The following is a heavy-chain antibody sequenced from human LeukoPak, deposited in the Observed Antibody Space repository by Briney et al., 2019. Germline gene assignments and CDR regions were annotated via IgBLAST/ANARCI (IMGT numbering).Heavy chain of an antibody. CDR1: GFIFSTYG. D-gene: IGHD3-3*01. CDR3: AKDLRYDFWSGYPDY. J-gene: IGHJ4*02. Sequence: GGSLRLSCAASGFIFSTYGMHWVRQAPGKGLERVAFIRYDGSNKFDADSVKGRFAISRDNSKNTLYLQMNSLRAEDTAVYYCAKDLRYDFWSGYPDYWGQGTLVTVSS. CDR2: IRYDGSNK. V-gene: IGHV3-30*02.